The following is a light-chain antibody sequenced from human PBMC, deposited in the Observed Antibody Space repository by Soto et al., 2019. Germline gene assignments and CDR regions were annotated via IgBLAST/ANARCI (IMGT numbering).Light chain of an antibody. CDR2: RNN. V-gene: IGLV1-47*01. J-gene: IGLJ1*01. CDR3: SAWDDILSGHYV. CDR1: SSNIGSNY. Sequence: QSVLTQPPSASGTPGQRVTISCSGSSSNIGSNYVYWYQQLPGTAHKLLIYRNNQRPSGVPDRFSGSKSGTSASLAISGLRSEDEADYDCSAWDDILSGHYVFGTGTKVTV.